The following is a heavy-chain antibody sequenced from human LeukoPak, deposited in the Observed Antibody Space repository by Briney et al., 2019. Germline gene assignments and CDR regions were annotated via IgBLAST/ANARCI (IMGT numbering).Heavy chain of an antibody. D-gene: IGHD6-13*01. CDR3: ARFPEGSSTWSIDF. V-gene: IGHV3-21*01. J-gene: IGHJ4*02. CDR2: ISRSSGYV. Sequence: AGGSLRLSCAASGFTFSSYEMNWVRQAPGKGLEWVSSISRSSGYVFYADSMKGRFTVSRDNSKNSLYLQMNTLRAEDTAVYYCARFPEGSSTWSIDFWGQGTLVTVSS. CDR1: GFTFSSYE.